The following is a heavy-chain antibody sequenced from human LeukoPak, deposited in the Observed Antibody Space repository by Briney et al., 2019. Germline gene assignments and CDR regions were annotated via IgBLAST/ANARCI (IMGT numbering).Heavy chain of an antibody. V-gene: IGHV3-23*01. CDR1: GFTFSSYA. Sequence: GGSLRLSCAASGFTFSSYAMSWVRQAPGKGLEWVSAISGSGYSPNYADSVKGRFTFSRDNSKNTLYLQMNNLRAEDTAIYYCAKLGSGSYYRFDYWGQGTLVTVSS. J-gene: IGHJ4*02. CDR3: AKLGSGSYYRFDY. CDR2: ISGSGYSP. D-gene: IGHD1-26*01.